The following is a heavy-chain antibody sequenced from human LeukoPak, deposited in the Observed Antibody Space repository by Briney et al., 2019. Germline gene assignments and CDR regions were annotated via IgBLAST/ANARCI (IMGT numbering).Heavy chain of an antibody. CDR2: IYSGGST. Sequence: PGGSLRLSCAASGFTVSSNYMSWVRQAPGKGLEWVSVIYSGGSTYYADPVKGRFTISRDNAKNSLSLQMSSLRVEDTAVYYCVKGPLITAAGTYWGQGTLVTVSS. D-gene: IGHD6-13*01. CDR3: VKGPLITAAGTY. J-gene: IGHJ4*02. V-gene: IGHV3-53*01. CDR1: GFTVSSNY.